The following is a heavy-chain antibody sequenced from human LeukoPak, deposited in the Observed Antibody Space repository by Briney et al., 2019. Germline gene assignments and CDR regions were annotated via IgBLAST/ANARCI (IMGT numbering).Heavy chain of an antibody. V-gene: IGHV1-69*04. J-gene: IGHJ4*02. Sequence: SVKVSCKASGGTFSSYAISWVRQAPGQGLEWMGRIIPILGIANYAQEFQGRVTITADKSTSTAYMELSSLRSEDTAVYYCATSGSYYRIDEIDYWGQGTLVTVSS. CDR3: ATSGSYYRIDEIDY. D-gene: IGHD1-26*01. CDR1: GGTFSSYA. CDR2: IIPILGIA.